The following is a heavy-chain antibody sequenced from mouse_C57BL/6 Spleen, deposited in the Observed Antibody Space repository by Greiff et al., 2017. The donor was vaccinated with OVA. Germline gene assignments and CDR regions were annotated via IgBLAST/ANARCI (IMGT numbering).Heavy chain of an antibody. CDR3: ARDRNGRVDFTWCAY. CDR1: GYTFTDYN. CDR2: INPNNGGT. J-gene: IGHJ3*01. D-gene: IGHD1-3*01. Sequence: EVQLQQSGPELVKPGASVKMSCKASGYTFTDYNMHWVKQSHGKSLEWIGYINPNNGGTSYNQKFKGKATLTVNKSSSTAYMELRSLTSEDSAVYYCARDRNGRVDFTWCAYWGQGTLVTVSA. V-gene: IGHV1-22*01.